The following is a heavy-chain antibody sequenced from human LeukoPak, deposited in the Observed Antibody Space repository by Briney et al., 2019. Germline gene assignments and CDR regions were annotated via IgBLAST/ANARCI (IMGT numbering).Heavy chain of an antibody. D-gene: IGHD6-25*01. V-gene: IGHV3-23*01. J-gene: IGHJ5*02. CDR2: IRASGSST. CDR3: AKHLGWGPSGSNWFDP. CDR1: GFTFSAYA. Sequence: GGSLRLSCVASGFTFSAYAMSWVRQAPGKGLEWVSGIRASGSSTYYADSVEGRFTISRDNSKNTLYLQINSLRAEDTAVYYCAKHLGWGPSGSNWFDPWGQGTLVTVSS.